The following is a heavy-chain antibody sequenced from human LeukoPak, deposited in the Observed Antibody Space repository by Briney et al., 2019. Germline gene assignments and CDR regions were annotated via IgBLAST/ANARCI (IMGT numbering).Heavy chain of an antibody. CDR2: IKSKTDGGTT. V-gene: IGHV3-15*01. CDR1: GFTFSNAW. D-gene: IGHD3-22*01. CDR3: ARGLYDSSGYA. Sequence: GGSLRLSCAASGFTFSNAWMSWVRQAPGKGLEWVGRIKSKTDGGTTDYAAPVKGRFTISRDDSKNTLYLQMNSLKTEDTAVYYCARGLYDSSGYAWGQGTLVTVSS. J-gene: IGHJ5*02.